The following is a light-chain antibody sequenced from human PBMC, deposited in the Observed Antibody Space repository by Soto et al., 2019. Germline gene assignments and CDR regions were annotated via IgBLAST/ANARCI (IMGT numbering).Light chain of an antibody. CDR1: LDIGND. J-gene: IGKJ1*01. CDR2: LTY. Sequence: DIQITQSPSTLSASVIDRVTITSRATLDIGNDVGWYQQKPGKAPKRLIYLTYSLQTGVPARFSGSGSGTDFSLTISSLQPEDSATYFCLQHNSYPRTFGQGTKVDIK. CDR3: LQHNSYPRT. V-gene: IGKV1-17*01.